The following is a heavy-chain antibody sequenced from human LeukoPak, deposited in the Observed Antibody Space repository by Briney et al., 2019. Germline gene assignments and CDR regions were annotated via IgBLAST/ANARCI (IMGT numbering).Heavy chain of an antibody. J-gene: IGHJ4*02. Sequence: GGSLRLSCAASGFTFSNAWMSWVRQAPGKGLEWVGRIKSKTDGGTTDYAAPVKGRFTISRDDSKNTLYLQTNSLKTEDTAVYYCTTDSDYSGSLAYWGQGTLVTVSS. CDR3: TTDSDYSGSLAY. D-gene: IGHD1-26*01. CDR2: IKSKTDGGTT. V-gene: IGHV3-15*01. CDR1: GFTFSNAW.